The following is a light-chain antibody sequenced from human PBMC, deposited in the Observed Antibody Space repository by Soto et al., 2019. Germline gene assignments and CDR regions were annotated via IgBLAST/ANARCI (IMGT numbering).Light chain of an antibody. Sequence: EIVLTQSPVTLSLSPGERATLSCRASQSVSSSNLAWYQQKTGQAPRLLIYGTSSRATGIPDRSSGRGSATDFPLTISRLEPQDLAVDCCQHYGNSPPYTFGQGTKLEIK. CDR2: GTS. CDR1: QSVSSSN. CDR3: QHYGNSPPYT. V-gene: IGKV3-20*01. J-gene: IGKJ2*01.